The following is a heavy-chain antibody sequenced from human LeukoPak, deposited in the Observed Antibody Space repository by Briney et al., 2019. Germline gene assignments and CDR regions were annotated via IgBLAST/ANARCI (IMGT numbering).Heavy chain of an antibody. D-gene: IGHD2-2*02. CDR2: IWYDGSNK. V-gene: IGHV3-33*01. CDR1: GFTFSSYG. Sequence: GSLRLSCAASGFTFSSYGMHWVRQAPGKGLEWVAVIWYDGSNKYYADSVKGRFTISRDNSKNTLYLQMNSVRAEDTAVYYCARMGYCSSTSCYRRGAFDYWGQGTLVTVSS. J-gene: IGHJ4*02. CDR3: ARMGYCSSTSCYRRGAFDY.